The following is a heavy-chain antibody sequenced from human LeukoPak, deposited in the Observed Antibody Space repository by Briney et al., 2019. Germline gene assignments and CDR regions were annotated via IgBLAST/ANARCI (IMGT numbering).Heavy chain of an antibody. Sequence: PSETLSLTCIVSGDSISRYYWSWVRQPAGEGLEWIGRFSVSGTTDYSPSLKSRVTISVDTSKNQFSLKLTYVTAADTAVYYCARIGQYSSAWTHFDHWGHGTLVTVSS. D-gene: IGHD6-19*01. J-gene: IGHJ4*01. CDR2: FSVSGTT. CDR3: ARIGQYSSAWTHFDH. CDR1: GDSISRYY. V-gene: IGHV4-4*07.